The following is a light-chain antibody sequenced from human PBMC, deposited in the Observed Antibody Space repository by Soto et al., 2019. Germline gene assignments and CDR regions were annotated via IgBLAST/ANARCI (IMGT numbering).Light chain of an antibody. CDR3: QQYYSYPRT. Sequence: DIQMSQRPSSLSASLGDRFTITFLASQSISSYLNWYQQKPGKAPKLLIYAASTLQSGVPSRFSGSGSGTDFTLTITCLQSEDFATYYCQQYYSYPRTFGQGTKVDIK. CDR1: QSISSY. J-gene: IGKJ1*01. V-gene: IGKV1-39*01. CDR2: AAS.